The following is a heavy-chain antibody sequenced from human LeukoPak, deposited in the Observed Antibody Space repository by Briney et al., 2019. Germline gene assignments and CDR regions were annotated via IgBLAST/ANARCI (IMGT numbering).Heavy chain of an antibody. CDR3: ARLASGSSWYGYWFDP. V-gene: IGHV4-39*01. J-gene: IGHJ5*02. CDR1: GGSISSSSYS. CDR2: IYYSGST. D-gene: IGHD6-13*01. Sequence: SETLSLTCTVSGGSISSSSYSWGWIRQPPGKGLEWIGSIYYSGSTYCNPSLKSRVTISVDTSKNQFSLKLSSVTAADTAVYYCARLASGSSWYGYWFDPWGQGTLVTVSS.